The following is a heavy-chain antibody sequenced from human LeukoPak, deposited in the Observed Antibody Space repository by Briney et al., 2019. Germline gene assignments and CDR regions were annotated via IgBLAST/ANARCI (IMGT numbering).Heavy chain of an antibody. Sequence: SETLSLTCTVSGASVSSGSFYWTWIRQPAGKGLEWIGRVYSSGSTNYNPSLKSRVTISVDTSKNQFSLKLTSVTAADTAVYYCARGGDRSFDYWGQGTLVTVSS. CDR2: VYSSGST. D-gene: IGHD3-10*01. CDR3: ARGGDRSFDY. CDR1: GASVSSGSFY. V-gene: IGHV4-61*02. J-gene: IGHJ4*02.